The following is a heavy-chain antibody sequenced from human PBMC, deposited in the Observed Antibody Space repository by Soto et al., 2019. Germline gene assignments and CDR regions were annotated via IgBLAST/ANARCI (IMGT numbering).Heavy chain of an antibody. CDR2: NHHSEST. D-gene: IGHD3-22*01. Sequence: SETVSLTCAISGGSISSNNWWTWVRQSPGKGLEWIGENHHSESTNYNPSLNSRVTISVDKSKNQFSLKLTSVTAADTADYYCARTSYYDSTGYYNMDFWGQGTTVTVSS. J-gene: IGHJ6*02. CDR1: GGSISSNNW. CDR3: ARTSYYDSTGYYNMDF. V-gene: IGHV4-4*02.